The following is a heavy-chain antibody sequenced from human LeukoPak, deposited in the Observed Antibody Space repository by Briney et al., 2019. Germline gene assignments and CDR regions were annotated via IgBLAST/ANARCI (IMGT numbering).Heavy chain of an antibody. V-gene: IGHV1-2*02. J-gene: IGHJ4*02. CDR1: GYTFTGYY. CDR3: ARGGSAAYLLDY. D-gene: IGHD2-21*01. CDR2: INPNGGDT. Sequence: ASVKVSCKASGYTFTGYYIHWVRPAPGQGLEWMGWINPNGGDTTYAQNFRGRVTMTRDAAISTAYMELSRLRSDDTAVYYCARGGSAAYLLDYWGQGTLVTVSS.